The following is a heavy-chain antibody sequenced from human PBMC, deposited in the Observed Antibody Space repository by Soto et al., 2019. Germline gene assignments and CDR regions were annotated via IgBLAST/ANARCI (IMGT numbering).Heavy chain of an antibody. CDR2: IYYSGST. CDR1: GGSISSSSYY. D-gene: IGHD3-16*02. CDR3: ARHYFPDGYRIDY. Sequence: SETLSLTCTVSGGSISSSSYYWGWIRQPPGKGLEWIGSIYYSGSTYYNPSLKSRVTISVDTSKNQFSLKLSSVTAADTAVYYCARHYFPDGYRIDYWGQGTLVTVSS. V-gene: IGHV4-39*01. J-gene: IGHJ4*02.